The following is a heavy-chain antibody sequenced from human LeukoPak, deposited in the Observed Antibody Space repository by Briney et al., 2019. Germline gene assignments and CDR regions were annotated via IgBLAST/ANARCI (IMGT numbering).Heavy chain of an antibody. D-gene: IGHD1-26*01. V-gene: IGHV3-33*01. J-gene: IGHJ4*02. CDR2: VSNDGRNE. CDR3: ARDSASTPLDY. Sequence: GGSLRLSCATSGFTFSSYGMHWVRQAPGKGMEWGAVVSNDGRNEYYADSVQGRFSISRDNSKNTVYLQMNSLRAEDTAVYSCARDSASTPLDYWGQGTLVTVSS. CDR1: GFTFSSYG.